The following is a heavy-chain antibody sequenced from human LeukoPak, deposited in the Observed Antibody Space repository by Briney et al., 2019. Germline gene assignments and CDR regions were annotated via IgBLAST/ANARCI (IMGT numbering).Heavy chain of an antibody. J-gene: IGHJ4*02. D-gene: IGHD3-3*01. Sequence: GGSLRLSCAAFGFTFKLYTMNWVRQAPGKGLEWVSSISFSGDNRGDNTYYADSVRGRFSIPRDNSQNTVFLQMSNLRVDDTAAYYCVGTFTVFGVVSTIEWGQGTLVTVSS. CDR2: ISFSGDNRGDNT. CDR3: VGTFTVFGVVSTIE. CDR1: GFTFKLYT. V-gene: IGHV3-23*01.